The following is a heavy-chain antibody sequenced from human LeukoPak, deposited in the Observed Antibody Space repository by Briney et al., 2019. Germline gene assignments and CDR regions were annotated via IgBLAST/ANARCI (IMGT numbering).Heavy chain of an antibody. CDR2: IYHSGST. J-gene: IGHJ6*03. D-gene: IGHD6-6*01. CDR3: ARGEGAGYSSSSGFYYYYYMAV. CDR1: GGSISSGDYY. Sequence: PSETLSLTCTVSGGSISSGDYYWSWIRQPPGKGLEWIGYIYHSGSTNYNPSLKSRVTISVDRSKNQFSLKLSSVTAADTAVYYCARGEGAGYSSSSGFYYYYYMAVWGKGTTVTVSS. V-gene: IGHV4-30-4*01.